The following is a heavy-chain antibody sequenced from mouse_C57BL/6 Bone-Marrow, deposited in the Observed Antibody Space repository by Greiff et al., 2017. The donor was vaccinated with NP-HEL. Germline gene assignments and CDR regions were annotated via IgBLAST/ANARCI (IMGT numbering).Heavy chain of an antibody. J-gene: IGHJ4*01. CDR3: ASRDYLYYAMAY. Sequence: EVQLQQSGPELVKPGASVKISCKASGYSFTGYDMNWVKQSPEKSLEWIGEINPSTGGTTYNQKFKAKATLTVDKSSSTAYMQLTSLTSEDSAVYSCASRDYLYYAMAYWGQGTSVTVSS. V-gene: IGHV1-42*01. CDR1: GYSFTGYD. CDR2: INPSTGGT. D-gene: IGHD2-4*01.